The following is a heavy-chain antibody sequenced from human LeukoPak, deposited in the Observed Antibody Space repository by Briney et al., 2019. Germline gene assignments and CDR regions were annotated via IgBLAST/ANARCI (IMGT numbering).Heavy chain of an antibody. D-gene: IGHD3-22*01. J-gene: IGHJ6*02. V-gene: IGHV1-8*01. Sequence: GASVKVSCKASGYTFTSYDINWVRQATGQGLEWMGWMNPNSGNPGYAQKFQGRVTMTRNTSISTAYMELSSLRSEDTAVYYCARLYYYDSSGYYYDYGMDVWGQGTTVTVSS. CDR3: ARLYYYDSSGYYYDYGMDV. CDR1: GYTFTSYD. CDR2: MNPNSGNP.